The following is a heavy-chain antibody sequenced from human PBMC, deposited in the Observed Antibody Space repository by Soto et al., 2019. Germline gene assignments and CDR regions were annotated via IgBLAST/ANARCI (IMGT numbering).Heavy chain of an antibody. CDR3: ARDSVTRVSSDIPGMDV. Sequence: EVRLLESGGGLVQPGGSLRLSGVASGFDFSTYAMSWVRQAPGKGLEWVSVIGEGGVSRVYADAVKGRFTISRDNSKNTLYLQMTSLRVDDTAMSYCARDSVTRVSSDIPGMDVWGQGTTGSFSS. J-gene: IGHJ6*02. D-gene: IGHD3-10*01. CDR1: GFDFSTYA. V-gene: IGHV3-23*01. CDR2: IGEGGVSR.